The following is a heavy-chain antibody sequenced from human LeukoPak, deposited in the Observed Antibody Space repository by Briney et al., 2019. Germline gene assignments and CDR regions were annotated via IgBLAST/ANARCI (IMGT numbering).Heavy chain of an antibody. D-gene: IGHD3-10*01. Sequence: ASVKVSCKASGYTFTSYDINWVRQATGQGLEWMGWMNPNSGDTGYAQKFQGRVTMTRNTSISTAYMELSSLRSEDAAVYYCARVALWGDWFDPWGQGTLVTVSS. V-gene: IGHV1-8*01. CDR3: ARVALWGDWFDP. J-gene: IGHJ5*02. CDR2: MNPNSGDT. CDR1: GYTFTSYD.